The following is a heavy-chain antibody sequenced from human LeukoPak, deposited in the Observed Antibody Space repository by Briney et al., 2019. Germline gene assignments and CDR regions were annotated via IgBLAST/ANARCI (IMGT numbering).Heavy chain of an antibody. V-gene: IGHV1-2*02. J-gene: IGHJ4*02. CDR3: AREPPAYCGTDCYALGY. D-gene: IGHD2-21*02. CDR2: INPNSGGT. Sequence: GASVKVSCKASGYTFTGFYVHWVRQAPGQGLEWMGWINPNSGGTRLAQKFQGRVTMTRDTSITTAYMELTWLKSDDTAVYYCAREPPAYCGTDCYALGYWGQATPVTVSS. CDR1: GYTFTGFY.